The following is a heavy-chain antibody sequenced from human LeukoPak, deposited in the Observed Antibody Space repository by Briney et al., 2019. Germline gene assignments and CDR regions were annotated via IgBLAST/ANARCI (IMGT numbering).Heavy chain of an antibody. CDR1: GFSFNSYA. V-gene: IGHV3-30*04. Sequence: GALRLSCAASGFSFNSYAMHWVRQAPGKGLEWVAVISYEGSNKYHADSVKGRFTISRDNSKDTLYLQMIGLRAEDTAVYYCARDWCTESAVAGPAYYYYALDVWGQGTTVTVSS. CDR3: ARDWCTESAVAGPAYYYYALDV. J-gene: IGHJ6*02. D-gene: IGHD6-19*01. CDR2: ISYEGSNK.